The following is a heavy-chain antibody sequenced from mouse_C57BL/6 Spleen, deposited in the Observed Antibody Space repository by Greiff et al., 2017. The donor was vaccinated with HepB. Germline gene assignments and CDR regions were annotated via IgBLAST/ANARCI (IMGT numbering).Heavy chain of an antibody. D-gene: IGHD1-1*01. CDR1: GYTFTSYW. V-gene: IGHV1-53*01. CDR3: ATITTVVAGDFDY. Sequence: QVQLQQSGTELVKPGASVKLSCKASGYTFTSYWMHWVKQRPGQGLEWIGNINPSNGGTNYNEKFKSKATLTVDKSSSTAYMQLSSLTSEDSAVYYCATITTVVAGDFDYWGQGTTLTVAS. J-gene: IGHJ2*01. CDR2: INPSNGGT.